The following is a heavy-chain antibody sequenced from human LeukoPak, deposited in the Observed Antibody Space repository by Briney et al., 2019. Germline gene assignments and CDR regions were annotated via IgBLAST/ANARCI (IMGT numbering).Heavy chain of an antibody. V-gene: IGHV4-59*01. CDR3: ARDKSGYDSSGYYLSRGDWFDP. J-gene: IGHJ5*02. Sequence: PSETLSLTCTVSGGSISSYYWSWIRQPPGKGLEWIGYIYYSGSTNYNPSLKSRVTTSVDTSKNQFSLKLSSVTAADTAVYYCARDKSGYDSSGYYLSRGDWFDPWGQGTLVTVSS. CDR1: GGSISSYY. CDR2: IYYSGST. D-gene: IGHD3-22*01.